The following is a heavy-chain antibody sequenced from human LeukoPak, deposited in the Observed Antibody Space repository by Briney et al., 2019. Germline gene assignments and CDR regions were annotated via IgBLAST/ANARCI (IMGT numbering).Heavy chain of an antibody. CDR3: AITTGPYYYDSSGLDY. CDR1: GFTFSSYA. J-gene: IGHJ4*02. V-gene: IGHV3-23*01. D-gene: IGHD3-22*01. Sequence: GGSLRLSCAASGFTFSSYAMSWVRQAPGKGLEWVSAISGSGGSTYYADSVKGRFTTSRDNSKNTLYLQMNSLRAEDTAVYYCAITTGPYYYDSSGLDYWGQGTLVTVSS. CDR2: ISGSGGST.